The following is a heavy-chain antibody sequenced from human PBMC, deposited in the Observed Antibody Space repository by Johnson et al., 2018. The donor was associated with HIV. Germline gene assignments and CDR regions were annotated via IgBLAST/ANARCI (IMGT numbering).Heavy chain of an antibody. Sequence: VQLVESGGGLVQPGGSLRLSCAASGFNFNSYWMTWVRQAPGKGLEWVANIKQDGSEAYYVDSVKGRFTITRDNDKKSVYLQMNSLRAEDTAVYYCASPLIPGYYDFWSGYPDAFDIWGRGTMVTVSS. CDR2: IKQDGSEA. V-gene: IGHV3-7*05. CDR1: GFNFNSYW. D-gene: IGHD3-3*01. CDR3: ASPLIPGYYDFWSGYPDAFDI. J-gene: IGHJ3*02.